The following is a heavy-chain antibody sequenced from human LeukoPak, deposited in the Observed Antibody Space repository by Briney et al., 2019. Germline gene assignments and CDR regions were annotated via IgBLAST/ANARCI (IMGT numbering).Heavy chain of an antibody. D-gene: IGHD3-22*01. CDR3: ARDETTMIVVANAFDI. Sequence: GASVKDSCQATGYTYTGYYMHWVRQAPGQGLAWMGWINPNSGGTNYAQKFQGRVTMTRDTSISTAYMELSRLRSDDTAVYYCARDETTMIVVANAFDIWGQGTMVTVSS. CDR2: INPNSGGT. V-gene: IGHV1-2*02. J-gene: IGHJ3*02. CDR1: GYTYTGYY.